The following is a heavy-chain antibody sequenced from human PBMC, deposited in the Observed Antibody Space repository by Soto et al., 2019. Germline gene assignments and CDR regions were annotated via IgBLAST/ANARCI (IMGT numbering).Heavy chain of an antibody. V-gene: IGHV3-30-3*01. Sequence: GGSLRLSCAASGFTFSSFAMHWVRQAPGKGLEWVAGISYEGNNKNYADSVKGRFTISRDNYKNTLYLQVSSLRPEDTAFYYCARDRSPTYYYESTTYSALAYWGQGTLVTVSS. CDR3: ARDRSPTYYYESTTYSALAY. CDR2: ISYEGNNK. J-gene: IGHJ4*02. D-gene: IGHD3-22*01. CDR1: GFTFSSFA.